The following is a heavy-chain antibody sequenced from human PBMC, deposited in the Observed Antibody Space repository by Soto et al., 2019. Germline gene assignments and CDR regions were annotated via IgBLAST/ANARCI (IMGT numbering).Heavy chain of an antibody. CDR1: GFTFSSYA. D-gene: IGHD3-10*01. J-gene: IGHJ5*02. Sequence: GGSLRLSCAASGFTFSSYAMSWVRQAPGKGLEWVSTISGSADSTYYADSVKGRFTISRDNSKNTLYLQMSSLRAEDTAVYYCARLGPYGSETYSFRYNWFDPWGQGTLVTVSS. CDR3: ARLGPYGSETYSFRYNWFDP. CDR2: ISGSADST. V-gene: IGHV3-23*01.